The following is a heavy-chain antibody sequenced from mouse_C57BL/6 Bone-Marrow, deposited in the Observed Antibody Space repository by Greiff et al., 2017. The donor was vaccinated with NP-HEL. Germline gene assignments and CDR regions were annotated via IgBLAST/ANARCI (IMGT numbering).Heavy chain of an antibody. CDR2: IYPRSGNN. CDR1: GYTFTSYG. Sequence: VQLMESGAELARPGASVKLSCKASGYTFTSYGISWVKQRTGQGLEWIGEIYPRSGNNYYNEKFKGKATLTADKSSSTAYMELRSLTSEDSAVYFCARSGPGSSYVDWYFDVWGTGTTVTVSS. CDR3: ARSGPGSSYVDWYFDV. D-gene: IGHD1-1*01. J-gene: IGHJ1*03. V-gene: IGHV1-81*01.